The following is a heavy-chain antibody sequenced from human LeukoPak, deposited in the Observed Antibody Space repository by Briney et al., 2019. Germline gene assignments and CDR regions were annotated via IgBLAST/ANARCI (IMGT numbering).Heavy chain of an antibody. Sequence: PSGTLSLTCAVSGGSISTNNWWSWVCQPPGKGLAWIGEIYHTGSTNYNPSLKSRVTISVDTSKNQFSLKLSSVTAADTAVYYCARGTLGYYGMDVWGQGTTVTVSS. V-gene: IGHV4-4*02. J-gene: IGHJ6*02. CDR1: GGSISTNNW. CDR2: IYHTGST. D-gene: IGHD1-14*01. CDR3: ARGTLGYYGMDV.